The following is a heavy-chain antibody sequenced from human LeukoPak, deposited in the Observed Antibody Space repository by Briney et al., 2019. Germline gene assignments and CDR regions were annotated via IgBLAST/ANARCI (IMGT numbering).Heavy chain of an antibody. CDR2: IYYTGAI. CDR1: GGSVSGDS. D-gene: IGHD2-21*02. Sequence: SETLSLTCTVFGGSVSGDSWNWIRQPAGKGLEWIGYIYYTGAINYSPSLMCRVAMSVDTSQNKFSLMLTSVTAADTAVYYYSRNGIRTYCGTGCYSDYMDVWGKGTTVIVSS. CDR3: SRNGIRTYCGTGCYSDYMDV. V-gene: IGHV4-59*02. J-gene: IGHJ6*03.